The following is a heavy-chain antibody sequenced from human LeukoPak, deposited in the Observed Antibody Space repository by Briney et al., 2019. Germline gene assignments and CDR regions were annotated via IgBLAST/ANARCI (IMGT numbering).Heavy chain of an antibody. CDR2: IWSHGNTK. Sequence: GGSPRLSCAASGFDFSTYGMHWVRQAPGKGLEWVAVIWSHGNTKKYADSVTGRFTISRDNSKNTLYLEMNTLRAEDTAVYYCARDDDYDDHNTFDMWGHGTMVTVSS. V-gene: IGHV3-33*01. CDR1: GFDFSTYG. D-gene: IGHD4-17*01. J-gene: IGHJ3*02. CDR3: ARDDDYDDHNTFDM.